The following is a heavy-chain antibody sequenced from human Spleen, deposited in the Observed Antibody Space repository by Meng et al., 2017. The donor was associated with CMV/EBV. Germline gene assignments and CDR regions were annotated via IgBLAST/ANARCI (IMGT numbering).Heavy chain of an antibody. J-gene: IGHJ5*02. D-gene: IGHD6-6*01. V-gene: IGHV4-59*01. Sequence: GSLRLSCTVSGDSINSYYWSWIRQPPGKGLEWIGYIYYRGETNYNPSLNSRVVISVDSSKNQFSLKLTSVTAADTAVYYCARSMDVAARPRWFDPWGPGAPVTVSS. CDR2: IYYRGET. CDR1: GDSINSYY. CDR3: ARSMDVAARPRWFDP.